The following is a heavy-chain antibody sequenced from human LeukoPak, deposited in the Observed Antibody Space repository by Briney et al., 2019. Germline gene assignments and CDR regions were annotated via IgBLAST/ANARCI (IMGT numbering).Heavy chain of an antibody. CDR3: ARGRYSSGWYGSYNWFDP. V-gene: IGHV4-30-2*01. D-gene: IGHD6-19*01. J-gene: IGHJ5*02. CDR2: IYHSGST. CDR1: GGSISSGGYS. Sequence: SQTLSLTCAVSGGSISSGGYSWSWIRQPPGKGLEWIGYIYHSGSTYYNPSLKSRVTISVDRSKNQFSLKLSSVTAADTAVYYCARGRYSSGWYGSYNWFDPWGQGTLVTVSS.